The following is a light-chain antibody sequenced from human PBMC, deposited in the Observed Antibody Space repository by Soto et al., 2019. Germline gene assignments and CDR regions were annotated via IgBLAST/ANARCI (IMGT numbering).Light chain of an antibody. V-gene: IGKV1-5*01. J-gene: IGKJ5*01. CDR2: DAS. Sequence: IQLTPSPSPLSAAVGDSVTITCRASQNIRNLLAWYQQKPGKAPKPLIYDASTLKTGVPSRFSGSGSGSEFNFTITGLQPDDFATYFCQQYNTYATFGQGTRLEIK. CDR1: QNIRNL. CDR3: QQYNTYAT.